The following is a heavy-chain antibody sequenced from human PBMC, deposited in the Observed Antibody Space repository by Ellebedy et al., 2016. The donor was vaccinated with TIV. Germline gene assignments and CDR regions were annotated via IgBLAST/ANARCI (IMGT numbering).Heavy chain of an antibody. D-gene: IGHD6-13*01. V-gene: IGHV1-46*01. CDR3: ARDSGQQLVPGDFQH. CDR1: GYTFTSYY. J-gene: IGHJ1*01. Sequence: ASVKVSCXASGYTFTSYYMHWVRQAPGQGLEWMGIINPSGGSTSYAQKFQGRVTMTRDTSTSTVYMELSSLRSEDTAVYYCARDSGQQLVPGDFQHWGQGTLVTVSS. CDR2: INPSGGST.